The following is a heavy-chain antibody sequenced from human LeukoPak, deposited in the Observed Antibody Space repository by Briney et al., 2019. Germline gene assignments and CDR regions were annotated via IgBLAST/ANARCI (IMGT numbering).Heavy chain of an antibody. CDR2: IKSKTDGGTT. J-gene: IGHJ4*02. V-gene: IGHV3-15*01. D-gene: IGHD3-10*01. CDR1: GFTFSNAW. Sequence: PGGSLRLSCAASGFTFSNAWMSWVRRAPGKGLGWVGRIKSKTDGGTTDYAAPVKGRFTISRDDSKNTLYLQMNSLKTEDTAVYYCTTAAHYYGSGSYYIGRFFDYWGQGTLVTVSS. CDR3: TTAAHYYGSGSYYIGRFFDY.